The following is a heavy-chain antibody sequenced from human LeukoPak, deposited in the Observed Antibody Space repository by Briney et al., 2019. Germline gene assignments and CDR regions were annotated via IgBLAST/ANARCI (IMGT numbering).Heavy chain of an antibody. J-gene: IGHJ4*02. CDR3: ARGECLGSCPNFSYFDY. CDR1: GYLFTNYW. V-gene: IGHV5-51*01. Sequence: GESLKIPCQCPGYLFTNYWIGWVRQLPGEGLDWMGILYSVDSNVRYSPSFQGQVTISDDRSISPSSLQWSSLKASDSGMYFCARGECLGSCPNFSYFDYWGQETLVTVSS. CDR2: LYSVDSNV. D-gene: IGHD3-10*01.